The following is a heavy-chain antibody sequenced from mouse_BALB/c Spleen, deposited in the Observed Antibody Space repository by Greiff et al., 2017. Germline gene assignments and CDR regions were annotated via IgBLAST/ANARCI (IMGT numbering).Heavy chain of an antibody. D-gene: IGHD1-1*01. Sequence: VQLQQSGAELMKPGASVKISCKATGYTFSSYWIEWVKQRPGHGLEWIGEILPGSGSTNYNEKFKGKATFTADTSSNTAYMQLSSLTSEDSAVYYCARGGHYYGSMDYWGQGTSVTVSS. CDR1: GYTFSSYW. CDR2: ILPGSGST. V-gene: IGHV1-9*01. CDR3: ARGGHYYGSMDY. J-gene: IGHJ4*01.